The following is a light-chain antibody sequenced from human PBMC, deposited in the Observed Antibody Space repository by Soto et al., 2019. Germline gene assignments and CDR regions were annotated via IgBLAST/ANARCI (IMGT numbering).Light chain of an antibody. V-gene: IGLV2-14*01. CDR3: NSYTSKSTGV. CDR2: EVS. Sequence: QSALTQPASVSGSPGQSITISCTGTSSDVGGYNYVSWYQQHPGKAPKLIIYEVSNRPSGVSNRFSGSKSGNTASLTISGPQAEDEADYSCNSYTSKSTGVFGTGTKVAVL. CDR1: SSDVGGYNY. J-gene: IGLJ1*01.